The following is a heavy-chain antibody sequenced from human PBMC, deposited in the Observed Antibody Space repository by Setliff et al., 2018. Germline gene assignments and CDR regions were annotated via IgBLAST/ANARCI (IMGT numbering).Heavy chain of an antibody. V-gene: IGHV4-4*02. D-gene: IGHD2-2*01. Sequence: SETLSLTCTVSGASINSLSWWSWVRQPPGKGLEWIGEIYHDGNDKYTPSVHYSPSLKSRVTISIDKSNNQFSLKVTSVTAADTAVYYCTRHAGRENQLPHTYYYYMDVWGKGATVTVSS. CDR1: GASINSLSW. J-gene: IGHJ6*03. CDR3: TRHAGRENQLPHTYYYYMDV. CDR2: IYHDGND.